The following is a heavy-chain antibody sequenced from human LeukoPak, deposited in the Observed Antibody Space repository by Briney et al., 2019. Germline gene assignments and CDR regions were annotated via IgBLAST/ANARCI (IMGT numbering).Heavy chain of an antibody. Sequence: GASVKVSCKASGYTFTSYGISWVRQAPGQGLEWMGWISAYNGNTNYAQKLQGRVTMTTDTSTSTAYMELRSLRSDDTAVYYCARGGDRIAVAGTPPYYFGYWGQGTLVTVSS. CDR3: ARGGDRIAVAGTPPYYFGY. V-gene: IGHV1-18*01. J-gene: IGHJ4*02. CDR1: GYTFTSYG. D-gene: IGHD6-19*01. CDR2: ISAYNGNT.